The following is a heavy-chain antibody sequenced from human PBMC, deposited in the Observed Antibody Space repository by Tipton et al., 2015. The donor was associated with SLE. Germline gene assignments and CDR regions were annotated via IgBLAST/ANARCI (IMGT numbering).Heavy chain of an antibody. J-gene: IGHJ3*02. V-gene: IGHV1-69*01. D-gene: IGHD2/OR15-2a*01. CDR1: GGTFSTYA. CDR3: ARRVLPPSYDVFDI. CDR2: IIPVFGTA. Sequence: QVQLVQSGAEVKKPGSSVKVSCKASGGTFSTYAISWVRQAPGQGLEWMGGIIPVFGTANYAQKFQGRVTITTDESTSTAYMELSSLGSEDTAVYYCARRVLPPSYDVFDIWGQGTMVTVSS.